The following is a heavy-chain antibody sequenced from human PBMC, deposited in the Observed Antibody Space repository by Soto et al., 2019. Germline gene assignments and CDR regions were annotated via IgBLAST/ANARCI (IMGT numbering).Heavy chain of an antibody. D-gene: IGHD3-3*01. CDR3: ARSLSHTIFGVVTPYYYYGMDV. CDR1: GGSISSSSYY. J-gene: IGHJ6*02. V-gene: IGHV4-39*01. CDR2: IYYSGCT. Sequence: SETLSLTCTVSGGSISSSSYYWGWIRQPPGKGLEWIGSIYYSGCTYYNPSLKSRVTISVDTSKNQFSLKLSSVTAADTAVYYCARSLSHTIFGVVTPYYYYGMDVWGQGTTVTVSS.